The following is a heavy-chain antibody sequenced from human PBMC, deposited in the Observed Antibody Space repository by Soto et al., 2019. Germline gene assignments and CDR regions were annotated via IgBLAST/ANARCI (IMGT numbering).Heavy chain of an antibody. D-gene: IGHD3-22*01. J-gene: IGHJ6*02. Sequence: PSETLSLTCTVSGGSISSGDYYWSWIRQPPGKGLEWIGYIYYSGSTYYNPSLKSRVTISVDTSKNQFSLKLSSVTAADTAVYYCARDRGYYDSSGSGVGMDVWGQGTTVTVS. CDR2: IYYSGST. CDR1: GGSISSGDYY. CDR3: ARDRGYYDSSGSGVGMDV. V-gene: IGHV4-30-4*01.